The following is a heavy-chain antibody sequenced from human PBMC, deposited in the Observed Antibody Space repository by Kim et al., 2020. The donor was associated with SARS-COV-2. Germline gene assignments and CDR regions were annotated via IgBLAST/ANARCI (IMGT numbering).Heavy chain of an antibody. CDR1: GFTFSNYA. CDR2: ISDSGGGT. J-gene: IGHJ2*01. Sequence: GGSLRLSCAASGFTFSNYAMNRVRQAPGRWLEWLSGISDSGGGTYSADSVKGRFTISRDNSKNTLYLQMNSLRAEYTALYYCAKLSTDSTGRWYFDLWGRGTLVTVSS. CDR3: AKLSTDSTGRWYFDL. V-gene: IGHV3-23*01. D-gene: IGHD6-19*01.